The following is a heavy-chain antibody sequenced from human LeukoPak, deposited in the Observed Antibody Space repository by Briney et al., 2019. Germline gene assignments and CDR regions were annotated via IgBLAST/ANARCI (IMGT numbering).Heavy chain of an antibody. CDR2: MSDSGGRT. CDR1: GITLSNYG. V-gene: IGHV3-23*01. CDR3: AKLGGQEVYNYYVGV. D-gene: IGHD3-16*01. Sequence: QTGGSLRLSCAVSGITLSNYGMSWVRQAPGKGLEWVAGMSDSGGRTNYADSVKGRFTISRDSPKNTLYLQMNSLRAEDTAVYYCAKLGGQEVYNYYVGVWGKGTTVAVSS. J-gene: IGHJ6*03.